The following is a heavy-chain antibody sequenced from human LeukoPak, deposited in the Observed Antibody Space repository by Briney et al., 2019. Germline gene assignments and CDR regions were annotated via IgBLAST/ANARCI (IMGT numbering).Heavy chain of an antibody. CDR1: GYTFTSYA. D-gene: IGHD3-3*01. CDR2: INTNTGNP. CDR3: ARQLRFLEWATGGSDY. J-gene: IGHJ4*02. Sequence: ASVKVSCKASGYTFTSYAMNWVRQAPGQGLEWMGWINTNTGNPTCAQGFTGRFVFSLDTSVSTAYLQISSLKAEDTAVYYCARQLRFLEWATGGSDYWGQGTLVTVSS. V-gene: IGHV7-4-1*02.